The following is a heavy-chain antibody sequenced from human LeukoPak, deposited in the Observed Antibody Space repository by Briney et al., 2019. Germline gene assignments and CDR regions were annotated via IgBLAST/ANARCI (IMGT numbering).Heavy chain of an antibody. CDR3: ARIPVVVPAASGFDI. D-gene: IGHD2-2*01. J-gene: IGHJ3*02. CDR1: VFTFSSYW. Sequence: TGGSLRLSCAASVFTFSSYWMSWVPQAPGKGWVGGANIKQDGSEKYYVDSVKGRSTISRDNDKNSLYLQMNSLRAEHTAVDYCARIPVVVPAASGFDIWGQGTMVTVSS. V-gene: IGHV3-7*01. CDR2: IKQDGSEK.